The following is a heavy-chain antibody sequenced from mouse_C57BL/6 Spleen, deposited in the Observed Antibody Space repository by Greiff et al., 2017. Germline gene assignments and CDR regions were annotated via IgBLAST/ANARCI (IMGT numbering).Heavy chain of an antibody. CDR3: ARSGY. Sequence: QVQLQQPGAELVKPGASVKLSCKASGYTFTSYWMQWVKQRPGQGLEWIGEIDPSDSYTNYNQKFKGKATLTVDTSSSTAYTQLSSLTSEDSAVYYCARSGYWGQGTTLTVSS. CDR2: IDPSDSYT. V-gene: IGHV1-50*01. CDR1: GYTFTSYW. J-gene: IGHJ2*01.